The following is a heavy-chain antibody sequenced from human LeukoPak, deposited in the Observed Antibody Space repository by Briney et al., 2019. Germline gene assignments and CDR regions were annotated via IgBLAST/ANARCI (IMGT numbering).Heavy chain of an antibody. CDR2: INSDGSST. V-gene: IGHV3-74*01. CDR1: GFTFSSYW. J-gene: IGHJ6*02. CDR3: AREGSSGWYNIYYYYGMDV. D-gene: IGHD6-19*01. Sequence: PGGSLRLSCAASGFTFSSYWMHWVRQAPGKGLVWVSRINSDGSSTSYADSVKGRFTISRDNAKNTLYLQMNSLRAEDTAVYYCAREGSSGWYNIYYYYGMDVWGQGTTVTVSS.